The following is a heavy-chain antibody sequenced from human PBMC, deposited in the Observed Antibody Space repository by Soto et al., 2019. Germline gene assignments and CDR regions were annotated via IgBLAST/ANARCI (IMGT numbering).Heavy chain of an antibody. CDR1: GGSFSGYY. CDR3: ARVWNSNYYFDY. Sequence: QVQLQQWGAGLLKPSETLSLTCAVYGGSFSGYYWSWIRQPPGKGLEWIGEINHSASTNYNPSLKSRVTISVDTSKNQFALKLSYVTAADTAVYYCARVWNSNYYFDYWGQGTLVTVSS. D-gene: IGHD4-4*01. CDR2: INHSAST. J-gene: IGHJ4*02. V-gene: IGHV4-34*01.